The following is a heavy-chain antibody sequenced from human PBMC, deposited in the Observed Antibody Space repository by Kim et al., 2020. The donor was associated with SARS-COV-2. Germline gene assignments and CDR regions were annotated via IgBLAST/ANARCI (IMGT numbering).Heavy chain of an antibody. CDR3: ARDRRYCSSTSCLGPFGY. Sequence: ASVKVSCKASGYTFTSYGISWVRQAPGQGLEWMGWISAYNGNTNYAQKLQGRVTMTTDTSTSTAYMELRSLRSDDTAVYYCARDRRYCSSTSCLGPFGYWGQGNLVTVSS. CDR1: GYTFTSYG. D-gene: IGHD2-2*01. J-gene: IGHJ4*02. V-gene: IGHV1-18*04. CDR2: ISAYNGNT.